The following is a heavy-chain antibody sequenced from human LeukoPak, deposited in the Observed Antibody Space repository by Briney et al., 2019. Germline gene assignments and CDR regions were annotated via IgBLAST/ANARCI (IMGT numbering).Heavy chain of an antibody. J-gene: IGHJ4*02. CDR2: IYYSGNT. CDR1: GGSISTYY. CDR3: ARQTGSGLFILP. D-gene: IGHD3/OR15-3a*01. V-gene: IGHV4-39*01. Sequence: PSETLSLTCTVSGGSISTYYWGWIRQAPGKGLEWIGSIYYSGNTYYNASLKSQVSISIDTSKNQFSLKLTSVTAADTAVYYCARQTGSGLFILPGGQGTLVTVSS.